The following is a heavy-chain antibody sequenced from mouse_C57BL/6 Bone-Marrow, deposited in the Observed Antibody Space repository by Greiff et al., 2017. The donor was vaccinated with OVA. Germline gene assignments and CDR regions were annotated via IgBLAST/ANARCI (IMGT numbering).Heavy chain of an antibody. J-gene: IGHJ1*03. CDR1: GYTFTSYG. V-gene: IGHV1-81*01. D-gene: IGHD2-4*01. CDR3: ARGNYDYDRGYWYFDV. Sequence: VQLQQSGAELARPGASVKLSCKASGYTFTSYGISRVKQRTGQGLEWIGEIYPRSSNTYYNEKFKGKATLTADKSSSTAYMELRSLTSEDSAVYFCARGNYDYDRGYWYFDVWGTGTTVTVSS. CDR2: IYPRSSNT.